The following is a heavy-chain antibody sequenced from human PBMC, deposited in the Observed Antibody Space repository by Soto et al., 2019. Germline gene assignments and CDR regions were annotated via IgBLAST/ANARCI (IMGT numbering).Heavy chain of an antibody. CDR1: GFTFSSYG. Sequence: EGSLRLSCAASGFTFSSYGMHWVRQAPGKGLEWVAVISYDGSNKYYADSVKGRFTISRDNSKNTLYLQMNSLRAEDTAVYYCALRLGEAEPDYYYGMDVWGQGTTVTVSS. CDR2: ISYDGSNK. J-gene: IGHJ6*02. CDR3: ALRLGEAEPDYYYGMDV. V-gene: IGHV3-30*03. D-gene: IGHD5-12*01.